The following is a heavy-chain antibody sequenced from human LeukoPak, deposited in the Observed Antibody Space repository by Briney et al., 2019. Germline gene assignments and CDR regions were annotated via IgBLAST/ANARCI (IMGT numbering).Heavy chain of an antibody. CDR2: ISSSSSYI. CDR3: AREGVYRTYIAAAGSGSNDY. V-gene: IGHV3-21*01. Sequence: GGSLRLSCAASGFTFSSYSMNWVRQAPGKGLEWVSSISSSSSYIYYADSVKGRFTISRDNAKNSLYLQVNSLRAEDTAVYYCAREGVYRTYIAAAGSGSNDYWGQGTLVTVSS. CDR1: GFTFSSYS. J-gene: IGHJ4*02. D-gene: IGHD6-13*01.